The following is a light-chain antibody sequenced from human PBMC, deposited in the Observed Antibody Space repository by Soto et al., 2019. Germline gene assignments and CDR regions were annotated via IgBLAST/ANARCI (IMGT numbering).Light chain of an antibody. J-gene: IGKJ4*01. CDR1: QGISNY. CDR3: HKYKRAPIT. V-gene: IGKV1-27*01. Sequence: DIQMTQSPSSLSASVGDRVTITCRASQGISNYLAWYQQKPGKVPKLLIYAAYTLQSGVPSRFSGRGSGTRYTLNISSLQPEEVATYSCHKYKRAPITCGGGTEVEIK. CDR2: AAY.